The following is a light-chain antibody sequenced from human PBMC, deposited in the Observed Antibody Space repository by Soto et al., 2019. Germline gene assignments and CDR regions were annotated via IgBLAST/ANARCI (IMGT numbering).Light chain of an antibody. J-gene: IGLJ2*01. CDR2: DTN. V-gene: IGLV7-46*01. Sequence: QAVVTQEPSLTVSPGGTVTLTCGSSTGAVTSGHYPYWFQQKPGQAPRTLIYDTNNRHSWTPARFSGSLLGGKAALTLSGAQPEDEAEYYCLLSVGAGRIFGGGTKLTVL. CDR3: LLSVGAGRI. CDR1: TGAVTSGHY.